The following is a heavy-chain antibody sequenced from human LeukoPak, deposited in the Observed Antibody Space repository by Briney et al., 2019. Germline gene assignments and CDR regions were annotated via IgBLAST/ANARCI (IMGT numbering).Heavy chain of an antibody. Sequence: QPGGTQRLSCAASGFSFSNYGMNWVRQAPGKGLEWVSVLYTGGGTDHADSVKGRFTISRDNSKNTLSLQMNSLRVEDTAIYYCTRSGYRHPYHFDSWGQGTLVTVSS. V-gene: IGHV3-23*03. CDR1: GFSFSNYG. D-gene: IGHD3-22*01. CDR2: LYTGGGT. J-gene: IGHJ4*02. CDR3: TRSGYRHPYHFDS.